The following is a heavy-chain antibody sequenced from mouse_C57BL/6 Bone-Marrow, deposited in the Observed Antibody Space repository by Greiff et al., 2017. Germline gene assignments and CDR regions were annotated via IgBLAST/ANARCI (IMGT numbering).Heavy chain of an antibody. CDR1: GYTFTSYC. V-gene: IGHV1-59*01. CDR3: ARWGTGPLDY. Sequence: VQLQQSGAELVRPGTSVKLSCKASGYTFTSYCMHWVKQRPGQGLEWIGVIDPSDGYTNYNQKFKGKATLTVDTSSSTAYMELNRLTSEDSAVYCGARWGTGPLDYWGQGTTLTVSS. D-gene: IGHD4-1*01. J-gene: IGHJ2*01. CDR2: IDPSDGYT.